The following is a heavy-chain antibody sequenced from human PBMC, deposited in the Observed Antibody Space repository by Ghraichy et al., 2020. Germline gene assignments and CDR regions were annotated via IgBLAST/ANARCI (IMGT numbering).Heavy chain of an antibody. CDR1: GYTFTGYY. CDR3: ARAHPDYDFWSGYDY. V-gene: IGHV1-2*02. D-gene: IGHD3-3*01. CDR2: INPNSGGT. J-gene: IGHJ4*02. Sequence: ASVKVSCKASGYTFTGYYMHWVRQAPGQGLEWMGWINPNSGGTNYAQKFQGRVTMTRDTSISTAYMELSRLRSDDTAVYYCARAHPDYDFWSGYDYWGQGTLVTVSS.